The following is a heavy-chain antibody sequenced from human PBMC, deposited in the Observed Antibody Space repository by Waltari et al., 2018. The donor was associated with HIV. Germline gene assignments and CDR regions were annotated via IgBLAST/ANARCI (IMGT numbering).Heavy chain of an antibody. CDR2: GSGNGDRT. J-gene: IGHJ3*01. V-gene: IGHV3-23*01. Sequence: EVHLLESGGGLVQPGGSLRLSCAASGFTFSSYAMSWVRQAPGKGLEWVSGGSGNGDRTNYANSFKGRLTISRDNSKNTLFLQMNSLRGEDSAVYYCAKAYYDDSSDYPGDAFDLWGQGTVVTVSS. CDR1: GFTFSSYA. CDR3: AKAYYDDSSDYPGDAFDL. D-gene: IGHD3-22*01.